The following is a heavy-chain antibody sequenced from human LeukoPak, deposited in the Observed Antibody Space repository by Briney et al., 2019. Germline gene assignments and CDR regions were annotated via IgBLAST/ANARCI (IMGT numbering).Heavy chain of an antibody. CDR1: GGSFSSSSHF. J-gene: IGHJ4*02. V-gene: IGHV4-39*01. CDR3: ARHVYGEYGPGDY. CDR2: IRNSGNT. Sequence: SETLSLTSTVSGGSFSSSSHFWGWLRQPPGRGLEWIGSIRNSGNTYYSPSLKSRVTISVDTSKNQFSLKLSSVTAADTAVYYCARHVYGEYGPGDYWGQGILVTVSS. D-gene: IGHD4-17*01.